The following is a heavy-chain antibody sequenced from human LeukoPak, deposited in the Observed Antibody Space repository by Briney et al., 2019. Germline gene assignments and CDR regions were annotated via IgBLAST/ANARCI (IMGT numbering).Heavy chain of an antibody. V-gene: IGHV4-34*01. CDR1: GGSFSGYY. D-gene: IGHD6-13*01. CDR2: INHSGST. J-gene: IGHJ4*02. CDR3: ARPGTNSSSDY. Sequence: SETLSLTCAVYGGSFSGYYWSWIRQPPGKGLEWIGEINHSGSTNYNPSLKSRVTISVDTSKNQLSLKLSSVTAADTAVYYCARPGTNSSSDYWGQGTLVTVSS.